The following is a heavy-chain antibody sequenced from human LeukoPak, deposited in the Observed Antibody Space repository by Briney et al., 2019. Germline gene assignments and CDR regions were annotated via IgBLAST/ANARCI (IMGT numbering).Heavy chain of an antibody. CDR3: ARDLSSGYYSDYYGMDV. Sequence: GGSLRLSCAASGFTFSSYSMNWVRQAPGKGLEWVAVIWYDGSNKYYADSVKGRFTISRDNSKNTLYLQMNSLRAEDTAVYYCARDLSSGYYSDYYGMDVWGQGTTVTVSS. CDR1: GFTFSSYS. D-gene: IGHD3-22*01. V-gene: IGHV3-33*08. J-gene: IGHJ6*02. CDR2: IWYDGSNK.